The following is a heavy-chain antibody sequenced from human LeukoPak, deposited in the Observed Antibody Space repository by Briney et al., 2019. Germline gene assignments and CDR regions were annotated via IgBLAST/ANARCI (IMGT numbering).Heavy chain of an antibody. Sequence: PGGSLRLSCAASGFTFSSYAMSWVRQAPGKGLEWVAVIWYDGSNKYYADSVKGRFTISRDNSKNTLYLQMNSLRAEDTAVYYCARDHEAVAGIFDPWGQGTLVTVSS. J-gene: IGHJ5*02. D-gene: IGHD6-19*01. V-gene: IGHV3-33*08. CDR2: IWYDGSNK. CDR1: GFTFSSYA. CDR3: ARDHEAVAGIFDP.